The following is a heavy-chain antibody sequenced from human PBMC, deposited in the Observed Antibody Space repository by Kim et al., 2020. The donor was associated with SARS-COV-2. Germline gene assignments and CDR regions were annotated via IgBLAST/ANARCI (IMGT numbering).Heavy chain of an antibody. CDR3: ARGGGTAGSLNWFDP. Sequence: SVKVSCKASGGTFSSYAISWVRQAPGQGLEWMGGIIPIFGTANYAQKFQGRVTITADESTSTAYMELSSLRSEDTAVYYCARGGGTAGSLNWFDPGAREPWSPSPQ. D-gene: IGHD2-21*02. CDR2: IIPIFGTA. V-gene: IGHV1-69*13. J-gene: IGHJ5*02. CDR1: GGTFSSYA.